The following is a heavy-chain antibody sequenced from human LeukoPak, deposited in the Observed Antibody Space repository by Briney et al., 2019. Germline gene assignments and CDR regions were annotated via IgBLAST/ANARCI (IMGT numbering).Heavy chain of an antibody. Sequence: ASVKVSCKASGYTFTSYGISWVRQAPGQGLEWMGWISAYNGNTNYAQKLQGRVTMTTDTSTSTAYMELRSLRSDDTAVYYCARCFDFDCSSTGCYDGCRDYWGQGTLVTVSS. CDR3: ARCFDFDCSSTGCYDGCRDY. CDR1: GYTFTSYG. D-gene: IGHD2-2*01. CDR2: ISAYNGNT. J-gene: IGHJ4*02. V-gene: IGHV1-18*01.